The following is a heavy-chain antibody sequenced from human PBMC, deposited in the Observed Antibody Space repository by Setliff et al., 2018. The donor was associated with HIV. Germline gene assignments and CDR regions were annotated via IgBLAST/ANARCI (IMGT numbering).Heavy chain of an antibody. J-gene: IGHJ4*02. CDR1: GGSISSYY. Sequence: PSETLSLTCTVSGGSISSYYWSWIRQPPGKGLEWIGNIYSSGSTNYNPSLKSRVTISVDTSKNQFSLKLTSVTAADTAIYYCARTRGYTYGYIDYWGQGTLVTVSS. D-gene: IGHD5-18*01. CDR3: ARTRGYTYGYIDY. V-gene: IGHV4-4*09. CDR2: IYSSGST.